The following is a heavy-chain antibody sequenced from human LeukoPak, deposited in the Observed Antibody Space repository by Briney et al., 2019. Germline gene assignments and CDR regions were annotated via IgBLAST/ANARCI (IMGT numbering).Heavy chain of an antibody. CDR1: GYTFTIYG. J-gene: IGHJ4*02. Sequence: ASVKVSCKASGYTFTIYGISWVRQAPGQGLEWMGWINPNSGGTNYAQKFQGRVTMTRDTSISTAYMELSRLRSDDTAVYYCARDSPYGDYVYFDYWGQGTLVTVSS. V-gene: IGHV1-2*02. CDR2: INPNSGGT. CDR3: ARDSPYGDYVYFDY. D-gene: IGHD4-17*01.